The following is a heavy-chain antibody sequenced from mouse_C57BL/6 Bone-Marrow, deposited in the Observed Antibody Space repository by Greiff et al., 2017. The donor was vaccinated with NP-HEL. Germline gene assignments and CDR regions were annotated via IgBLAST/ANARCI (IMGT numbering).Heavy chain of an antibody. CDR3: ARPGYYGSSYYAMDD. CDR2: ISSGSSTI. Sequence: EVQRVESGGGLVKPGGSLKLSCAASGFTFSHYGMHWVRQAPEKGLEWVAYISSGSSTIYYADTVKGRFTISSDNAKNTLFLQMTSLRSEDTAMYYCARPGYYGSSYYAMDDWGQGTSVTVSS. D-gene: IGHD1-1*01. J-gene: IGHJ4*01. V-gene: IGHV5-17*01. CDR1: GFTFSHYG.